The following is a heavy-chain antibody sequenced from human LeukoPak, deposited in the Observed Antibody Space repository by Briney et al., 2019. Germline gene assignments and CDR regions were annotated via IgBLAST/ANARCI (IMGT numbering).Heavy chain of an antibody. Sequence: SQTLSLTCTVSGVSISSGSYYWSWIRQPAGKGLEWIGRIYTSGSTNYNPSLKSRVTLSVDTSKNQFSLKLSSMTAADTAVYYCARALGGYPANFDYWGQGTLVTVSS. CDR1: GVSISSGSYY. J-gene: IGHJ4*02. CDR3: ARALGGYPANFDY. CDR2: IYTSGST. D-gene: IGHD1-26*01. V-gene: IGHV4-61*02.